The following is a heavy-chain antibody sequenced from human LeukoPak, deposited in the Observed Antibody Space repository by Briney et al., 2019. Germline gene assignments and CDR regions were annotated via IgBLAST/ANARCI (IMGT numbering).Heavy chain of an antibody. V-gene: IGHV1-8*01. CDR1: GYTFTSCD. CDR3: ARGRGRSRSSGWRNWFDP. D-gene: IGHD6-19*01. CDR2: MNPSSGNT. J-gene: IGHJ5*02. Sequence: GASVKVSCKASGYTFTSCDINWVRQATGQGLEWMGWMNPSSGNTGYAQKFQGRVTMTRNTSISTAYMELSSLRSEDTAVYYCARGRGRSRSSGWRNWFDPWGQGTLVTVSS.